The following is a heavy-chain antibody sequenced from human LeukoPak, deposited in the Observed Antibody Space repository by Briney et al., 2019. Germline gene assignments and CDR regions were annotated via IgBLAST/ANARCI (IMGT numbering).Heavy chain of an antibody. J-gene: IGHJ4*02. CDR2: ISSSSRYI. CDR3: ARDNGDDYVWGSYPITYYFDY. D-gene: IGHD3-16*02. CDR1: GFTFSSYG. V-gene: IGHV3-21*01. Sequence: SGESLRLSCAASGFTFSSYGINWVRQAPGKGLEWVSSISSSSRYIYYAASVRGRFTISRDNAKNSLYLQMNSLRAEDTAVYYCARDNGDDYVWGSYPITYYFDYWGQGTLVTVSS.